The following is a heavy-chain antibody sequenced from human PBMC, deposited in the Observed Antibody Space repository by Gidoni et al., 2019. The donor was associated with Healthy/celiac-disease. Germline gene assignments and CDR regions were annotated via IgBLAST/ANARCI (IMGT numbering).Heavy chain of an antibody. CDR3: ARSNTPIIDY. Sequence: QVQLVQSGAEVKKTWASVKDSCKASGYTFSRYAIHWMRQAPGQRLEWMGWINVGNGNTKYSQKFQGRIIITRDTSASTAYMELSSLRSEDTAVYFCARSNTPIIDYWGQGTLVTVSS. D-gene: IGHD2-15*01. J-gene: IGHJ4*02. CDR1: GYTFSRYA. CDR2: INVGNGNT. V-gene: IGHV1-3*01.